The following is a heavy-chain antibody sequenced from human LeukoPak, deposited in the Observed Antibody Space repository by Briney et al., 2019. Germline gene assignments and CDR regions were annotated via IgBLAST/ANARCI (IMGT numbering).Heavy chain of an antibody. CDR3: AKEMVRYTNPYYFDY. V-gene: IGHV3-23*01. Sequence: GGSLRLSCAASGFTFSPYAMSWVRQAPGKGLEWVSTISGSGANTYYADSVRGRFTISRDNSKNTLYLHMNSLRAEDTAVYYCAKEMVRYTNPYYFDYWGQGTLVTVSS. CDR2: ISGSGANT. D-gene: IGHD3-16*02. J-gene: IGHJ4*02. CDR1: GFTFSPYA.